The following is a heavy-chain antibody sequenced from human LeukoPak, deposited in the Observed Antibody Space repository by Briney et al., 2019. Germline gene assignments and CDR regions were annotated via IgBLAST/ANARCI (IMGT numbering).Heavy chain of an antibody. CDR3: ATPGEMATISYFDY. V-gene: IGHV3-30-3*01. CDR2: ISFDGSNK. J-gene: IGHJ4*02. Sequence: PWGSLRLSCAASGFTFSSYALHWVRQAPGKGLEWVALISFDGSNKYYADSVKGRFFISRDCSKNTLYPQMNTLRAEDTAVYYCATPGEMATISYFDYWGQGTLVTVSS. D-gene: IGHD5-12*01. CDR1: GFTFSSYA.